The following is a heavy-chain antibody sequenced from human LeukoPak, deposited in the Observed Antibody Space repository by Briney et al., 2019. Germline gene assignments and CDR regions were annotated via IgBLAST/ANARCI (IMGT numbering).Heavy chain of an antibody. J-gene: IGHJ4*02. V-gene: IGHV3-9*03. Sequence: GGSLRLSCATSEFTFNDYAMYWVRQAPGKGLEWVSGISWNSRSIAYADSVKGRFTISRDNAKNSLYLQMNSLRAEDMALYYCAKEGSSWSTFDYWGQGTLVTVSS. CDR1: EFTFNDYA. CDR2: ISWNSRSI. CDR3: AKEGSSWSTFDY. D-gene: IGHD6-13*01.